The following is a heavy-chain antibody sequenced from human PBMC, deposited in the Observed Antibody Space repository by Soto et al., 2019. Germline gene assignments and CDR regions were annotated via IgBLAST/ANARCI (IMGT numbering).Heavy chain of an antibody. CDR1: GGSISAYS. D-gene: IGHD2-21*02. V-gene: IGHV4-59*01. CDR3: ARDLWGYCGTDCYPLDV. CDR2: MYNTGST. J-gene: IGHJ6*02. Sequence: PSETLSPTFTVSGGSISAYSWSWIRQPPGKGLEWIGYMYNTGSTVYNPSFKSRVTISVDTSKNQFSLKLNSVTAADTAVYYCARDLWGYCGTDCYPLDVWGQGTTVTVS.